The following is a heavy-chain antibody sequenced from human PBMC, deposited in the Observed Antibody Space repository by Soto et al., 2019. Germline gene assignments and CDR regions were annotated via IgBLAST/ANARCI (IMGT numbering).Heavy chain of an antibody. CDR2: SRDKSKTYTT. V-gene: IGHV3-72*01. CDR3: VSVGTGTTRDFDY. CDR1: GFTFSDHY. D-gene: IGHD1-1*01. J-gene: IGHJ4*02. Sequence: EVQLAESGGGLVQPGGSVRLSCAASGFTFSDHYMDWVRQAPGKGLEWVGRSRDKSKTYTTEYAASVKGRFTVSRDDTKNSVFLQMSSLKTEDTAVYYGVSVGTGTTRDFDYWGQGTLVTVSS.